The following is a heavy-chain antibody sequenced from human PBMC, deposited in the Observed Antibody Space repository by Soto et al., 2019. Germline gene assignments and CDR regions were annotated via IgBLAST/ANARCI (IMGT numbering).Heavy chain of an antibody. J-gene: IGHJ3*02. V-gene: IGHV3-15*01. CDR2: IKSKTDGGTT. CDR3: TTEFSLRGTGSGDPPHAFDI. CDR1: GFTFSNAW. D-gene: IGHD2-21*01. Sequence: GGSLRLSCAASGFTFSNAWMSWVRQAPGKGLEWVGRIKSKTDGGTTDYAAPVKGRFTISRDDSKNTLYLQMNSLKTEDTAVYYCTTEFSLRGTGSGDPPHAFDIWGQGTMVTVSS.